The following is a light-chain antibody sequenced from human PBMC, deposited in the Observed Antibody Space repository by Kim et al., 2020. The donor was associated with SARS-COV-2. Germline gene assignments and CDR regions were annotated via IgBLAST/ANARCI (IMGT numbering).Light chain of an antibody. CDR3: QHYSRYPYT. Sequence: DVQMTQSPSTLSASVGDRVTITCRASQDISTWLAWYQQKPGKAPNLLIYKASNLESGVPSRFSGSGSGTGFTLTISSLQPDDFATYYCQHYSRYPYTFGQGTKLEI. CDR1: QDISTW. V-gene: IGKV1-5*03. CDR2: KAS. J-gene: IGKJ2*01.